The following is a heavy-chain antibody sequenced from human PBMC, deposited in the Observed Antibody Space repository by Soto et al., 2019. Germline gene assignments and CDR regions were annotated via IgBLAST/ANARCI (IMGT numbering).Heavy chain of an antibody. CDR3: ARAAGDYFDY. CDR2: IYHSGNT. D-gene: IGHD1-26*01. J-gene: IGHJ4*01. Sequence: SETLSLTCAVSGGSISSSNWWSWVRQPPGKGLEWIGEIYHSGNTNYNPSLKSRVTISMDRSKNQFSLKLSSVTAADTAVYYCARAAGDYFDYWGHGILVTVSS. V-gene: IGHV4-4*02. CDR1: GGSISSSNW.